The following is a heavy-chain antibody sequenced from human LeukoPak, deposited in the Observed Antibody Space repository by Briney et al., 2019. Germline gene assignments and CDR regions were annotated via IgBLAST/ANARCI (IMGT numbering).Heavy chain of an antibody. D-gene: IGHD2-2*01. CDR3: ATNSEYGHYFYMDV. J-gene: IGHJ6*03. Sequence: SETLSLTCTVSGGSISSYYWNWIRQTPGKGLEWIGFRHYDGYTKYNPSLWSRVTISLDSSRKQFSLKLRSVTAADTAVYYCATNSEYGHYFYMDVWAKGTKVAVSS. CDR1: GGSISSYY. CDR2: RHYDGYT. V-gene: IGHV4-59*01.